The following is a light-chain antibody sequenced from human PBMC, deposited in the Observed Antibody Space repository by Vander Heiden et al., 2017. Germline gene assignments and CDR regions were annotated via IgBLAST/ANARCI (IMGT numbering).Light chain of an antibody. CDR2: WAS. CDR1: QSVLHSSNNKNY. Sequence: DIVMTQSPDSLAVSLGERATINCKSSQSVLHSSNNKNYLAWYQQKPGQPPKLLIYWASTRESGVPDRFSASGSGTDFTLAISSLQAEDVAVYYCQQYYTTPHTFGQGTKLEIK. J-gene: IGKJ2*01. CDR3: QQYYTTPHT. V-gene: IGKV4-1*01.